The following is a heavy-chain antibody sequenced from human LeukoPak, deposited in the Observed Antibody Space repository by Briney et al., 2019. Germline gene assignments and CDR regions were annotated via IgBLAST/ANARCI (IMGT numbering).Heavy chain of an antibody. D-gene: IGHD2-8*01. CDR3: ARAPPLYGYEDAAY. J-gene: IGHJ4*02. Sequence: PGGSLRLSCAASGFTFSSYSMNWVRQAPGKGLEWVSSISSSSSYIYYADSVKGRFTISRDNAKNSLYLQMNSLRAEDTAVYYCARAPPLYGYEDAAYWGQGTLVTVSS. CDR1: GFTFSSYS. CDR2: ISSSSSYI. V-gene: IGHV3-21*01.